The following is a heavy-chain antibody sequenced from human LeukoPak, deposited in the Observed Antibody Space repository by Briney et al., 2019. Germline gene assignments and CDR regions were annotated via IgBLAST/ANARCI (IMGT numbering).Heavy chain of an antibody. D-gene: IGHD2-15*01. Sequence: SETLSLTCAVYGGCLSGYYWSWIRQPPGKGLEWIGEINHSGSTNYNPSLKSRVTISVDTSKNQFSLKLSSVTAADTAVYSCARSARGYCSGGSCYSKYFQHWGQGTLVTVSS. V-gene: IGHV4-34*01. CDR1: GGCLSGYY. CDR3: ARSARGYCSGGSCYSKYFQH. CDR2: INHSGST. J-gene: IGHJ1*01.